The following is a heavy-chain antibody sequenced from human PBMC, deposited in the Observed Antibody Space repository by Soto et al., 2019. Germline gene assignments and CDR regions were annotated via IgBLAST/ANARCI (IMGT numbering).Heavy chain of an antibody. CDR3: AKDELRFLEWLFPGHFDY. CDR1: GFTFSSYA. V-gene: IGHV3-23*01. CDR2: ISGSGGST. J-gene: IGHJ4*02. Sequence: PGGSLRLSCAASGFTFSSYAMSWVRQAPGKGLEWVSAISGSGGSTYYADSVKGRFTISRDNSKNTLYLQMNSLRAEDTAVYYCAKDELRFLEWLFPGHFDYWGQGTLVTVSS. D-gene: IGHD3-3*01.